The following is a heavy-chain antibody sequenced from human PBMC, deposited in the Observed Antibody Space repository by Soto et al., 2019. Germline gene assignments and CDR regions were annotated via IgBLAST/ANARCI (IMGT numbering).Heavy chain of an antibody. D-gene: IGHD2-21*02. CDR3: ARTYCAADCPRRDFDY. V-gene: IGHV1-46*01. Sequence: QVQLVQSGAEVKEPGASVKVSCKASGYILSSYNMHWVRQAPGQGLEWMGMINPSGGRTSYAQKFNDRVTRTRDTSTNTVYMELSSLRSDDTAVYYCARTYCAADCPRRDFDYWGQGTLVTVSS. J-gene: IGHJ4*02. CDR1: GYILSSYN. CDR2: INPSGGRT.